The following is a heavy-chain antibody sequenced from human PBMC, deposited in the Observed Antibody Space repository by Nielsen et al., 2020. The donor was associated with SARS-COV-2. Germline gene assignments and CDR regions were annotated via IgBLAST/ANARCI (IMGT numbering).Heavy chain of an antibody. J-gene: IGHJ6*02. CDR1: GFTFSSYA. CDR2: ISGSDGST. V-gene: IGHV3-23*01. Sequence: GESLKISCAASGFTFSSYAMSWVRQAPGKGLEWVSAISGSDGSTYYADSVKGRFTISRDNSKNTLYLQMNSLRAEDTAVYYCAKGSTVTTGRSYYYYYGMDVWGQGTTVTVSS. D-gene: IGHD4-17*01. CDR3: AKGSTVTTGRSYYYYYGMDV.